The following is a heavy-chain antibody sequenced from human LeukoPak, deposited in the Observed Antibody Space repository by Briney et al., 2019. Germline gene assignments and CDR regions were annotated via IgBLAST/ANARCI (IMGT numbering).Heavy chain of an antibody. CDR2: INTNSGAT. CDR1: AYTFSGHY. J-gene: IGHJ4*02. CDR3: ARAQGVNWNFGY. Sequence: ASVKVSCKASAYTFSGHYMHWVRQAPGQGLEWMGWINTNSGATQLAQELQARVTMTRDTSITTVYMELSRLRSDDTAVYYCARAQGVNWNFGYWGQGTLVTVSS. D-gene: IGHD1-1*01. V-gene: IGHV1-2*02.